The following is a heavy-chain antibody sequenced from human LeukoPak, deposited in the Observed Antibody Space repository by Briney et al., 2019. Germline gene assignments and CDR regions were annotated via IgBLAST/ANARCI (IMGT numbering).Heavy chain of an antibody. CDR3: TRVRYDYVWGSYRYIDY. J-gene: IGHJ4*02. Sequence: ASVKVSCKASGYTFTSYDINWVRQATGQGLEWMGWMNPNSGNTGYAQKFQGRVTMTRNTSISTAYMELSSLRSEDTAVYYCTRVRYDYVWGSYRYIDYWGQGTLVTVSS. V-gene: IGHV1-8*01. D-gene: IGHD3-16*02. CDR2: MNPNSGNT. CDR1: GYTFTSYD.